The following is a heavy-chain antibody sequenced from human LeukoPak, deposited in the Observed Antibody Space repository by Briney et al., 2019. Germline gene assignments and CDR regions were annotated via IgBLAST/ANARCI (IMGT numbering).Heavy chain of an antibody. CDR1: GFTFSSYW. J-gene: IGHJ4*02. Sequence: PGGSLRLSCAASGFTFSSYWMHWVRQAPGKGLEWVAVISYDGSNKYYADSVKGRFTISRDNSKNTLYLQMNSLRAEDTAVYYCARAAAGIMDLDYWGQGTLVTVSS. CDR2: ISYDGSNK. CDR3: ARAAAGIMDLDY. V-gene: IGHV3-30*03. D-gene: IGHD6-13*01.